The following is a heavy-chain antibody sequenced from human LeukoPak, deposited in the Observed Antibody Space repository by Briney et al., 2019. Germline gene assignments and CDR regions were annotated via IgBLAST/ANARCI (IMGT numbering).Heavy chain of an antibody. CDR2: IYTSGST. J-gene: IGHJ4*02. CDR3: ARENSGSYREFDY. Sequence: SETLSLTCTVSGGSISSYSWSWIRQPAGKGLEWIGRIYTSGSTTYNASLKSRVSMSVDTSKNQFSLKLSSVTAADTAVFYCARENSGSYREFDYWGQGTLVTVSS. CDR1: GGSISSYS. D-gene: IGHD1-26*01. V-gene: IGHV4-4*07.